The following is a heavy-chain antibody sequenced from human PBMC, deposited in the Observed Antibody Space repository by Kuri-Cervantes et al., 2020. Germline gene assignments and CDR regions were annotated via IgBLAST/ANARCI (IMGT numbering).Heavy chain of an antibody. Sequence: ASVKVSCKASGYTFTSYDINWVRQATGQGLEWMGWMNPNSGNTGYAQKFQGRVTMTRDTSISTAYMELSSLRSDDTAVYYCARDQQLHNWFDPWGQGTLVTVSS. CDR3: ARDQQLHNWFDP. V-gene: IGHV1-8*01. D-gene: IGHD6-13*01. CDR1: GYTFTSYD. CDR2: MNPNSGNT. J-gene: IGHJ5*02.